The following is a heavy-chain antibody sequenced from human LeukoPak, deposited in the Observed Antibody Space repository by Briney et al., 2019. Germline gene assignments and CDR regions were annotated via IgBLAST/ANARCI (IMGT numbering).Heavy chain of an antibody. V-gene: IGHV4-31*03. Sequence: SETLSLTCTVSGDSVSRVNYYWAWIRQLPGKGLEWIGYIYFSGTTYYSPSLKSRLTISLDTSKNQISLKLNSMTAADTAVYYCARGRESDTTDFWGQGTLVTVSS. J-gene: IGHJ4*02. CDR2: IYFSGTT. CDR3: ARGRESDTTDF. D-gene: IGHD3-10*01. CDR1: GDSVSRVNYY.